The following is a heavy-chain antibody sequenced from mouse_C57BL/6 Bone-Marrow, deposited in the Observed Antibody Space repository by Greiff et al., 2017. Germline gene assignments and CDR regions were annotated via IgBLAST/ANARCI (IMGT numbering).Heavy chain of an antibody. Sequence: VQLQQSGAELVRPGASVTLSCTASGFNIKDYYMHWVKQRPEQGLEWIGWIDPETGDTEYTSKFQGKATITADTSSNTAYLQLSSLTSEDTAVYYCTVITFDYWGQGTTLTVSS. J-gene: IGHJ2*01. V-gene: IGHV14-4*01. CDR1: GFNIKDYY. CDR3: TVITFDY. D-gene: IGHD2-4*01. CDR2: IDPETGDT.